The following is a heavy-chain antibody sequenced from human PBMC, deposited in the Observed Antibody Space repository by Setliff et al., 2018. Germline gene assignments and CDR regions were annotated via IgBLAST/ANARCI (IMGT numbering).Heavy chain of an antibody. CDR1: GGSISSYY. CDR2: IYIGGSA. V-gene: IGHV4-4*07. J-gene: IGHJ6*03. D-gene: IGHD6-19*01. CDR3: AREQWLDPPGYYYMDV. Sequence: PSETLSLTCTVSGGSISSYYWSWIRQPAGKGLAWIGHIYIGGSANYNPSLKRRVTMSIDTSKNQFSLKLNSVTAADMAVYYCAREQWLDPPGYYYMDVWAKGTTVTVSS.